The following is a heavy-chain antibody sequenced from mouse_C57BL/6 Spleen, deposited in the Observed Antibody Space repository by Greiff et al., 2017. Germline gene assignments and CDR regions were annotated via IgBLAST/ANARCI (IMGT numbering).Heavy chain of an antibody. J-gene: IGHJ2*01. V-gene: IGHV1-69*01. D-gene: IGHD1-1*01. CDR2: IDPSDSYT. Sequence: QVQLQQPGAELVMPGASVKLSCKASGYTFTSYWMHWVKQRPGQGLEWIGEIDPSDSYTNYNQKFKGKSTLTVDKSSSTAYMQLSSLTSEDSAVYDCARRRGGYGSSFDYWGQGTTLTVSS. CDR1: GYTFTSYW. CDR3: ARRRGGYGSSFDY.